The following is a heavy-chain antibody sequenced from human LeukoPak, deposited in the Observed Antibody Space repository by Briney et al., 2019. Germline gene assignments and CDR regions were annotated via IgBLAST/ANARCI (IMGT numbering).Heavy chain of an antibody. D-gene: IGHD3-10*01. J-gene: IGHJ3*02. CDR1: GGSISSYN. Sequence: SETLSLTCTVSGGSISSYNWSWLRQPQGKRLKWIGYIYYSGSTNYNPSLKSRVTISVDTSKNQFSLRLNSVTAADTAVYYCAREGTMVRGLAFDIWGQGTMVTVSS. CDR2: IYYSGST. CDR3: AREGTMVRGLAFDI. V-gene: IGHV4-59*01.